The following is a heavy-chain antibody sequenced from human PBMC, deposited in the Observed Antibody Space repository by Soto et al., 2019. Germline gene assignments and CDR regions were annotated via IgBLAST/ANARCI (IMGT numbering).Heavy chain of an antibody. Sequence: SETLSLTCTLSGGSVRAPDWWNWVRQSPDKGLEWIAEVHISGHSNYNPSLRSRVSVSIDSSKNQVYLNLNSVTAADTAIYYSARVRQGCSANNCYCDPWGRGPQVTVSS. CDR3: ARVRQGCSANNCYCDP. CDR2: VHISGHS. CDR1: GGSVRAPDW. D-gene: IGHD2-15*01. V-gene: IGHV4-4*02. J-gene: IGHJ2*01.